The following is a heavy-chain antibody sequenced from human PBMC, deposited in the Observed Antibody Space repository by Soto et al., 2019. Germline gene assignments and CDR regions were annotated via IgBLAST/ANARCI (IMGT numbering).Heavy chain of an antibody. D-gene: IGHD6-19*01. V-gene: IGHV4-34*01. CDR2: INHSGSA. J-gene: IGHJ5*02. CDR3: ARGRQWLVRGWFDP. Sequence: SESLSLTCAVYGGSFSVYYWSWIRQPPGKGLEWIGEINHSGSANYNPSLKSRVTISVDTSKNQFSLKLSSVTAADTAVYYCARGRQWLVRGWFDPWGQGTLVTVSS. CDR1: GGSFSVYY.